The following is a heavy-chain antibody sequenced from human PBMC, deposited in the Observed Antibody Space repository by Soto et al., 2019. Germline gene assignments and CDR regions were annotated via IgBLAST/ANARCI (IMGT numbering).Heavy chain of an antibody. J-gene: IGHJ4*02. V-gene: IGHV3-30*18. CDR1: GFTFSSYG. D-gene: IGHD1-1*01. CDR2: ISYDGKVA. CDR3: AKEGPITNWYFDY. Sequence: QVQLVESGRGVVQPGRSLRLSCAASGFTFSSYGMHWVRQAPGKGLEWVTVISYDGKVAYYADSVKGRFTISRDNSKNTLYLQMNSLRTEDTAMYFGAKEGPITNWYFDYWGQGTLVTVSS.